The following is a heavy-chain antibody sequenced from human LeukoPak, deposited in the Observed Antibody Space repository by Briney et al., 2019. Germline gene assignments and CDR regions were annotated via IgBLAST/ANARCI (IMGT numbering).Heavy chain of an antibody. J-gene: IGHJ3*02. Sequence: ASVKVSCTASGYTFTGYYMHWVRQAPGQGLEWMGRINPNSGGTNYAQKFQGRVTMTRDTSISTAYMELSRLRSDDTAVYYCAREWDSGSYQNDAFDIWGQGTMVTVSS. CDR3: AREWDSGSYQNDAFDI. V-gene: IGHV1-2*06. D-gene: IGHD1-26*01. CDR2: INPNSGGT. CDR1: GYTFTGYY.